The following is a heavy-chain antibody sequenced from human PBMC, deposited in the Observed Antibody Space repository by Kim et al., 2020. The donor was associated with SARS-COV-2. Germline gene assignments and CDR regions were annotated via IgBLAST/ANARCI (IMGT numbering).Heavy chain of an antibody. J-gene: IGHJ3*02. CDR3: TRRRATSGDFDI. Sequence: ESAVSVKSRITINSDTSKNQCSLQLNSVTPEDSAVYYCTRRRATSGDFDIWGQGTMVTVSS. D-gene: IGHD2-21*01. V-gene: IGHV6-1*01.